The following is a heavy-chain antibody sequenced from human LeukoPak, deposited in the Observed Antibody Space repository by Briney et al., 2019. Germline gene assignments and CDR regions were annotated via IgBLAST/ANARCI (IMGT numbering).Heavy chain of an antibody. D-gene: IGHD3-22*01. Sequence: GGSLRLSCAASGFTFDDYAMHWVRQAPGKGLEWVSGISWNSGSIGYADSVKGRFTISRDNAKNSLYLQMNSLRAEDTALYYCAKDVVATSGYVFDDWGQGTLVTVYS. CDR3: AKDVVATSGYVFDD. J-gene: IGHJ4*02. CDR2: ISWNSGSI. V-gene: IGHV3-9*01. CDR1: GFTFDDYA.